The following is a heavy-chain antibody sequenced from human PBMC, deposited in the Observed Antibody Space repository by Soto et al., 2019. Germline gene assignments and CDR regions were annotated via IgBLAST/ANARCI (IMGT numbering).Heavy chain of an antibody. J-gene: IGHJ5*02. V-gene: IGHV4-31*03. CDR1: GGSISSGDYY. D-gene: IGHD3-9*01. Sequence: QVQLQESGPGLVKTSQTLSLTCTVSGGSISSGDYYWSWIRQQPGKGLEWIGYIYYGGGAFYNPSLQSRATILVDTSKNQFSLKVTSVTAADTAVYYCTRDLTGYFEFDPWGQGTLVTVSS. CDR3: TRDLTGYFEFDP. CDR2: IYYGGGA.